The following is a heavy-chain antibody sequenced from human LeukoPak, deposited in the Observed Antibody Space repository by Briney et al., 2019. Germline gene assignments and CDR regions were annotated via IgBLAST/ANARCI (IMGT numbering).Heavy chain of an antibody. Sequence: PSETLSLTCTVSGGSISSYYWSWIRQPPGKGLEWIGYIYYSGSTNYNPSLKSRVTISVDTSKNQFSLKLSSVTAADTAVYYCARDSDSSSWYGTGAFDIWGQGTMVTVSS. CDR1: GGSISSYY. D-gene: IGHD6-13*01. CDR3: ARDSDSSSWYGTGAFDI. V-gene: IGHV4-59*01. CDR2: IYYSGST. J-gene: IGHJ3*02.